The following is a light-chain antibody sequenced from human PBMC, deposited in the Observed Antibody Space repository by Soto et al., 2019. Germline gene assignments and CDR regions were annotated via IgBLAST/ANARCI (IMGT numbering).Light chain of an antibody. V-gene: IGKV1-13*02. CDR1: QGIGNA. CDR3: QQLFIYPHT. Sequence: AIQMTQSPSSLSASVGYRVTISCRASQGIGNALAWYQQKPGKAPKLLIYGASTLQSGVPSRFGGSGSGTDFTLTVSSLQPEDFETYYCQQLFIYPHTFGPGTKVDIK. CDR2: GAS. J-gene: IGKJ3*01.